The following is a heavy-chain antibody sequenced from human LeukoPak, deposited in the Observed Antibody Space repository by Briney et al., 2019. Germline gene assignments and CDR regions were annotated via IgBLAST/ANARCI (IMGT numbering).Heavy chain of an antibody. Sequence: SVKVSCNAFRGTFSSYAISWARQAPGQGLEWMGGIIPIFGTANYAQRFQGRVTITADESTSTAYMELSSLRSEDTAVYYCARVASGYCSSTSCYDYWGQGTLVTVSS. CDR2: IIPIFGTA. V-gene: IGHV1-69*13. D-gene: IGHD2-2*01. CDR3: ARVASGYCSSTSCYDY. CDR1: RGTFSSYA. J-gene: IGHJ4*02.